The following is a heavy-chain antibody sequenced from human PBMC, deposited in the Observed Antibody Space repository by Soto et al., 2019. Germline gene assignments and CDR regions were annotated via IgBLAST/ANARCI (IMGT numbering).Heavy chain of an antibody. D-gene: IGHD5-18*01. CDR1: GYTFTSYG. CDR3: ARDPGDTAMSKFYYYYGTDV. V-gene: IGHV1-18*01. Sequence: QVQLVQSGAEVKKPGASVKVSCKASGYTFTSYGISWVRQAPGQGLEWMGWISAYNGNTNYAQKLQAIVTMTTDTATSTAYMVHSSLSSDDTAVYYCARDPGDTAMSKFYYYYGTDVWGQGTTVTVSS. CDR2: ISAYNGNT. J-gene: IGHJ6*02.